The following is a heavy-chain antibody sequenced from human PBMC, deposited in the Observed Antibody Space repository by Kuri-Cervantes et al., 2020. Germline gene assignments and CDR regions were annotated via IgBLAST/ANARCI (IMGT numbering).Heavy chain of an antibody. V-gene: IGHV3-66*02. J-gene: IGHJ4*02. Sequence: GGSLRLSCAASGFTVSSYYMSWVRQAPGKGLEWVSVIYSGGSTYYADSVKGRFTISRDNSKNTLYLQMNSLRAEDTAVYYCARGSSSGWTQYFDYWGQGTLVTVSS. CDR3: ARGSSSGWTQYFDY. D-gene: IGHD6-19*01. CDR1: GFTVSSYY. CDR2: IYSGGST.